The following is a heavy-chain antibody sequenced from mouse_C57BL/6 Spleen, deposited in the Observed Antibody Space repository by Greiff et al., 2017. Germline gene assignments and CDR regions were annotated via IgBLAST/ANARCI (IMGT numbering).Heavy chain of an antibody. CDR3: ARRGGNYWYFDV. CDR2: IYPGDGDT. D-gene: IGHD1-1*02. J-gene: IGHJ1*03. Sequence: QVQLQQSGAELVMPGASVKISCKASGYAFSSYWMNWVKQRPGKGLEWIGQIYPGDGDTNYNGKFKGKATLTADKSSSTAYMQLSSLTSEDSAVYFCARRGGNYWYFDVWGTGTTVTVSS. V-gene: IGHV1-80*01. CDR1: GYAFSSYW.